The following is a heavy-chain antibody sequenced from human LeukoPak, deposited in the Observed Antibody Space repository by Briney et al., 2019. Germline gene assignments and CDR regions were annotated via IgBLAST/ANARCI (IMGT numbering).Heavy chain of an antibody. CDR3: ARPPSGYSSGWWAFDI. CDR2: IIPIFGTA. D-gene: IGHD6-19*01. V-gene: IGHV1-69*06. CDR1: GGTSSSYA. Sequence: GASVKVSCRASGGTSSSYAISWVRQAPGQGLEWMGRIIPIFGTANYAQKSQGRVTITADKSTSTAYMELSSLRSEDTAVYYCARPPSGYSSGWWAFDIWGQGTMVTVSS. J-gene: IGHJ3*02.